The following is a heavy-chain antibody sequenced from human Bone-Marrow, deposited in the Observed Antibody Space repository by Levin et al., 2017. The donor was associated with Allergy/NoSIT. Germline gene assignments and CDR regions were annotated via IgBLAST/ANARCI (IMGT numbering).Heavy chain of an antibody. Sequence: ASVKVSCKASGYTFTGYYMHWVRQAPGQGPEWVGRVNPNSGDADYAQKFQGRVTMTRDTSISTAYMELSSLRYDDTAVYYCAGGNERDFDYWGQGTLVTVSS. V-gene: IGHV1-2*06. CDR3: AGGNERDFDY. J-gene: IGHJ4*02. CDR1: GYTFTGYY. D-gene: IGHD1-1*01. CDR2: VNPNSGDA.